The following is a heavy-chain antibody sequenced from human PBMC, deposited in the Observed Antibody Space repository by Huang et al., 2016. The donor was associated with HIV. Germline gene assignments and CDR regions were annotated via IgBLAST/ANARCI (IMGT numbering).Heavy chain of an antibody. CDR3: ARGDYDYVWGSYRWATRAFDI. CDR1: GFTFSSYA. D-gene: IGHD3-16*02. J-gene: IGHJ3*02. Sequence: QVQLVESGGGVVQPGRSLRLSGAASGFTFSSYAMHWVRQAPGKGLEVVAVISDDGSNKYYADSVKGRFTISRDNSKNTLYLQMNSLRAEDTAVYYCARGDYDYVWGSYRWATRAFDIWGQGTMVTVSS. V-gene: IGHV3-30-3*01. CDR2: ISDDGSNK.